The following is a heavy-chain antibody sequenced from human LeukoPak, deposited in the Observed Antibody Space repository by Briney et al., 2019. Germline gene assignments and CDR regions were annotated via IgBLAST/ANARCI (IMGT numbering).Heavy chain of an antibody. CDR3: ARDSSSWYFDY. D-gene: IGHD6-13*01. Sequence: SETLSLTSAVSGGSISSSNWWSWVRQPPGKGLEGIGEIYHSGSTNYNPSLKSRVTISVDKSKNQFSLKLSSVTAADTAVYYCARDSSSWYFDYWGQGTLVTVSS. J-gene: IGHJ4*02. V-gene: IGHV4-4*02. CDR1: GGSISSSNW. CDR2: IYHSGST.